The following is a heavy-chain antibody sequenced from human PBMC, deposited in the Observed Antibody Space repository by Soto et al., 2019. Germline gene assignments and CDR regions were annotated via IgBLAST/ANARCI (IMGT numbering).Heavy chain of an antibody. CDR3: ARDTLTGYYRPYFDY. J-gene: IGHJ4*02. CDR2: IYYSGST. Sequence: PSETLSLTCTVSGGSISSGDYYWGWIRQPPGKGLEWIGYIYYSGSTYYNPSLKSRVTISVDTSKNQFSLKLSSVTAADTAVYYCARDTLTGYYRPYFDYWGQGTLVTVSS. CDR1: GGSISSGDYY. V-gene: IGHV4-30-4*01. D-gene: IGHD3-9*01.